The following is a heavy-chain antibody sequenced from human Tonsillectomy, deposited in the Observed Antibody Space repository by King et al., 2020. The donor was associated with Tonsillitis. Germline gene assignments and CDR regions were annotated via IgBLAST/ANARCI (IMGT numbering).Heavy chain of an antibody. D-gene: IGHD3-3*01. J-gene: IGHJ4*02. CDR2: IWYDGSNK. CDR3: ARDCRADDFWEGAFDY. Sequence: VQLVESGGGVVQPGRSLRLSCAASGFTFSSYGMHWVRQAPGKWLEWLAVIWYDGSNKYYADSVKGRFTISRDNSKNTLYLQMNSLRAEDTAVYYCARDCRADDFWEGAFDYWGQGTLVTVSS. CDR1: GFTFSSYG. V-gene: IGHV3-33*01.